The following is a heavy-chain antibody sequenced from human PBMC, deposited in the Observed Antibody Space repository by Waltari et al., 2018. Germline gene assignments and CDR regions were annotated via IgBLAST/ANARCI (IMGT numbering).Heavy chain of an antibody. CDR1: GGSISSHY. D-gene: IGHD2-2*02. V-gene: IGHV4-59*11. Sequence: QVQLQESGPGLVKPSETLSLTCTVSGGSISSHYWSWIRQPPGKGLEWIGYIYYSGSTNYNPTLKSRVTISVDTSKNQFSLKLSSVTAADTAVYYCARRRPDYTPAHPYYYYYMDVWGKGTTVTVSS. J-gene: IGHJ6*03. CDR3: ARRRPDYTPAHPYYYYYMDV. CDR2: IYYSGST.